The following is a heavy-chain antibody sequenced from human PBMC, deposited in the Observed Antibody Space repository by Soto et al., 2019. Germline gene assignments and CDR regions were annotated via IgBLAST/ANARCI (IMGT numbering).Heavy chain of an antibody. CDR3: ARINKGYGTDS. D-gene: IGHD5-18*01. Sequence: GGSLRLSCVASGFTFGSRAMSWVRQAPGEGLEWVSTITDTGGDTKYADSVRGRFTISRDNSKNTLYLQMSSLTAADTAVYYCARINKGYGTDSWGQGTLVTVSS. V-gene: IGHV3-23*01. CDR2: ITDTGGDT. CDR1: GFTFGSRA. J-gene: IGHJ4*02.